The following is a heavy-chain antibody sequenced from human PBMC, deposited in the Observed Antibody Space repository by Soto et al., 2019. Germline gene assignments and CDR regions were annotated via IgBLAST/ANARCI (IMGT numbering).Heavy chain of an antibody. D-gene: IGHD6-6*01. Sequence: TGGSLRLSCAASGFTFSSYGMHWVRQAPGKGLEWVANIKQDGSEKYYVDSVKGRFAISRDNAKNSLYLQMNSLRAEDTAVYYCARDPSIAARRSSYWYFDLWGRGTLVTVSS. CDR1: GFTFSSYG. CDR2: IKQDGSEK. CDR3: ARDPSIAARRSSYWYFDL. J-gene: IGHJ2*01. V-gene: IGHV3-7*01.